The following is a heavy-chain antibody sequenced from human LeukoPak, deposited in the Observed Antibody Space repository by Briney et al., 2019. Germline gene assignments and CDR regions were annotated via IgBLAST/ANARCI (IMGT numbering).Heavy chain of an antibody. CDR3: ARGERWLQSSDY. V-gene: IGHV4-59*08. CDR2: IYYSGST. CDR1: GGSISSYY. D-gene: IGHD5-24*01. Sequence: SETLSLTCTVSGGSISSYYWSWIRQPPGKGLEWIGYIYYSGSTNYNPSLKSRVTISVDTSKNHFSLKLSSATAADTAVYYCARGERWLQSSDYWGQGTLVTVSS. J-gene: IGHJ4*02.